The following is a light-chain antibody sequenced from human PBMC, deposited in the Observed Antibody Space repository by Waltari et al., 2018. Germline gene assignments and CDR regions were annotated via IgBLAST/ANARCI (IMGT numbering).Light chain of an antibody. Sequence: EIVLTQSPATLSLSLGERATLSCRASQSVSGSLVWYQQKPGQAPRLLIYDASNRATGIPARFSGSGSGTDFTLTISSLEAEDFAVYYCQQHTNWPPEVAFGGGTKVRSN. V-gene: IGKV3-11*01. J-gene: IGKJ4*01. CDR1: QSVSGS. CDR3: QQHTNWPPEVA. CDR2: DAS.